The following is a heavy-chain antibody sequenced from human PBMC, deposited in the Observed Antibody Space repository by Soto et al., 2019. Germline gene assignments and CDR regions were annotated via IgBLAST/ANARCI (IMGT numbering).Heavy chain of an antibody. D-gene: IGHD3-10*01. CDR1: SGSISSSNW. J-gene: IGHJ5*02. CDR3: AREYYGSGSYSQGWFDP. CDR2: IYHSGST. V-gene: IGHV4-4*02. Sequence: QVQLQESGPGLVKPSGTLSLTCAVSSGSISSSNWWSWVRQPPGKGLEWIGEIYHSGSTNYNPSLKSRVTISVDKSKNLFSLKLSSVTAADTAVYYCAREYYGSGSYSQGWFDPWGQGTLVTVSS.